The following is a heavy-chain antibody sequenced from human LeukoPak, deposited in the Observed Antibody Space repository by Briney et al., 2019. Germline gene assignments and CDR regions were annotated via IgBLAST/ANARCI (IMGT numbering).Heavy chain of an antibody. Sequence: VASVKVFCEASGYTFSGYFIHWVRQAAGQRLEWMGRINADSGGPEYPPNFQGRVTMTRDTSTSTASMELSRLTSDDTAVYYCARDLSSTPNWEFDYWGQGTLVTVSS. CDR1: GYTFSGYF. V-gene: IGHV1-2*06. J-gene: IGHJ4*02. CDR2: INADSGGP. D-gene: IGHD7-27*01. CDR3: ARDLSSTPNWEFDY.